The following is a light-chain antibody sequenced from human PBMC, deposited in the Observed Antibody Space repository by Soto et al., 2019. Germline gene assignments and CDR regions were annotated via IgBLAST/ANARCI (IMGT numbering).Light chain of an antibody. J-gene: IGKJ1*01. CDR2: GAS. Sequence: EIVMTQSPATLSVSPGGRATLSCRASQSISDTLAWYQQKPGQAPRLLIYGASTRATGIPARFSGSGSGTEFTLTISSLQSEDFAVYYCQQYNSWLWTFGQGTKVDI. CDR3: QQYNSWLWT. CDR1: QSISDT. V-gene: IGKV3-15*01.